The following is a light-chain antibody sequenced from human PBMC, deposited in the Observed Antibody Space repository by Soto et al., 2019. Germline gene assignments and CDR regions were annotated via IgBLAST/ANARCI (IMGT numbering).Light chain of an antibody. Sequence: DIQMTQSPSTLSASVGDRVTITCRASQSISSWLAWYQQKPGKAPKLLIYQASSLESGLPSRFSGSGSGTEFTLTISSLQPDDFATYYCQQCNSYPYTFGQGTKLEIK. V-gene: IGKV1-5*03. J-gene: IGKJ2*01. CDR2: QAS. CDR1: QSISSW. CDR3: QQCNSYPYT.